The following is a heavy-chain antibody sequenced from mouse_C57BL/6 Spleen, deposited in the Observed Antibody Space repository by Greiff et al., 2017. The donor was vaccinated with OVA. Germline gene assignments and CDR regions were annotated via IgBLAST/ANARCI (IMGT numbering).Heavy chain of an antibody. J-gene: IGHJ2*01. CDR2: IFPGSGST. Sequence: VQLQQSGPELVKPGASVKISCKASGYTFTDYYINWVKQRPGQGLEWIGWIFPGSGSTYYNEKFKGKATLTVDKSSSTAYMLLSSLTSEDSAVYFCARYDYYGSSPYYFDYWGQGTTLTVSS. D-gene: IGHD1-1*01. V-gene: IGHV1-75*01. CDR3: ARYDYYGSSPYYFDY. CDR1: GYTFTDYY.